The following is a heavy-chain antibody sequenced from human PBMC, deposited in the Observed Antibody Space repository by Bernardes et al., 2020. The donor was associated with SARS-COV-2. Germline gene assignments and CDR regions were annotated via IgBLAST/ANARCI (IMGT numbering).Heavy chain of an antibody. J-gene: IGHJ6*02. V-gene: IGHV3-13*01. D-gene: IGHD3-22*01. CDR1: GFPFSSYD. Sequence: GGSLEPPFSAPGFPFSSYDMHWVPQATGKGLGWVPAIGTAGDTYYPGSVKGRFTISRENAKNSLYLQMNSLRAGDTAVYYCARANYYDSSGYLSYYYGMDVWGQGTTVTVSS. CDR3: ARANYYDSSGYLSYYYGMDV. CDR2: IGTAGDT.